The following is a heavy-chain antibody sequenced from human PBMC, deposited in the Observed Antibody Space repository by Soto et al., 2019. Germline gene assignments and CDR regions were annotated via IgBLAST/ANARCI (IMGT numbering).Heavy chain of an antibody. D-gene: IGHD3-3*01. J-gene: IGHJ6*02. Sequence: SETLSLTCTVSGGSISSYYWSWIRQPPGKGLEWIGYIYYSGSTNYNPTLKSRVTISVDTSKNQFSLTLSSVAAADTAVTYCERGDQGRNEYYDFWSCHYYDYGMDVWGQGTPVTVSS. CDR3: ERGDQGRNEYYDFWSCHYYDYGMDV. V-gene: IGHV4-59*01. CDR1: GGSISSYY. CDR2: IYYSGST.